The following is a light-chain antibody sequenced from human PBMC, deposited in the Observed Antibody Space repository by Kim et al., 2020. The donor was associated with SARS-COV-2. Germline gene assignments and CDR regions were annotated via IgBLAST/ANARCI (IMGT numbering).Light chain of an antibody. CDR2: AAS. CDR1: QDISSL. V-gene: IGKV1-12*01. Sequence: ASVGDRVTITCRASQDISSLLAWYQQKPGKPPRLLIYAASSLQPGVPSRFSGSGSGTDFTLTINGLQPEDFATYYCQQANSFPPYTFGQGTKLEI. J-gene: IGKJ2*01. CDR3: QQANSFPPYT.